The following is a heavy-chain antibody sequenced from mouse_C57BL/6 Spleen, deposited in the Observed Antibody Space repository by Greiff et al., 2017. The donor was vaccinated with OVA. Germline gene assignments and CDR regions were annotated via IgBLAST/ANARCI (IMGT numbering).Heavy chain of an antibody. V-gene: IGHV1-52*01. CDR1: GYTFTSYW. J-gene: IGHJ3*01. CDR2: IDPSDSET. Sequence: VQLQQSGAELVRPGSSVKLSCKASGYTFTSYWMHWVKQRPIQGLEWIGNIDPSDSETHYNQKFKDKATLTVDKSSSTAYMQLSSLTSEDSAVYYCARVYYDFWFAYWGQGTLVTVSA. D-gene: IGHD2-4*01. CDR3: ARVYYDFWFAY.